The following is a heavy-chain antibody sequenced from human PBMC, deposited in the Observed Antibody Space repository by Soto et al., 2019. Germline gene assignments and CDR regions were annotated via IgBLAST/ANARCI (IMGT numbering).Heavy chain of an antibody. CDR1: GFTFSSYA. CDR2: ISGSGGST. J-gene: IGHJ6*02. CDR3: AKLMVRHRRSNYYVLDF. Sequence: GGSLRLSCAASGFTFSSYAMSWVRQAPGKGLEWVSAISGSGGSTYYADSVKGRFTISRDNSKNTLYLQMNSLRAEDTAVYYFAKLMVRHRRSNYYVLDFSGQGSTVTVSS. V-gene: IGHV3-23*01. D-gene: IGHD3-10*01.